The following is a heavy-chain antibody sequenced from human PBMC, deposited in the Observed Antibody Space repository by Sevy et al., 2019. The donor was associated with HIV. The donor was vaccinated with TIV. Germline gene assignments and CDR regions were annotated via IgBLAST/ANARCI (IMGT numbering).Heavy chain of an antibody. CDR2: IWYDGSNK. V-gene: IGHV3-33*01. CDR1: GFTFSSYG. Sequence: GGSLRLSCAASGFTFSSYGMHWVRQAPGKGLEWVAVIWYDGSNKYYADSVKGRFTISRDNSKNTLYLQMNSLRAEDTAVYYCARERWRTLRYYFDYWGQGTLVTVSS. J-gene: IGHJ4*02. CDR3: ARERWRTLRYYFDY. D-gene: IGHD2-15*01.